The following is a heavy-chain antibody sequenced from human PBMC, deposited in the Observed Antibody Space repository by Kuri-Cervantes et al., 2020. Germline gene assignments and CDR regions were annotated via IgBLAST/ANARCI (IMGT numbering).Heavy chain of an antibody. D-gene: IGHD3-9*01. V-gene: IGHV1-3*02. Sequence: ASVKVSCKASGYTFTSYAMHWVRQAPGQRLEWMGWSNAGNGNTKYSQEFQGRVTMTTDTSTSTAYMELRSLRSNDTAVYYCARFYWLIFDSSHAVDAFDIWGRGTMVTVSS. J-gene: IGHJ3*02. CDR2: SNAGNGNT. CDR3: ARFYWLIFDSSHAVDAFDI. CDR1: GYTFTSYA.